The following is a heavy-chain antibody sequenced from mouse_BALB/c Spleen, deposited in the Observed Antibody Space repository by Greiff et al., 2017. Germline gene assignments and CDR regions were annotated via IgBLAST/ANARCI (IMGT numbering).Heavy chain of an antibody. Sequence: EVKLMESGAELVKPGASVKLSCTASGFNIKDTYMHWVKQRPEQGLEWIGRIDPANGNTKYDPKFQGKATITADTSSNTAYLQLSSLTSEDTAVYYCANWDEGAMDYWGQGTSVTVSS. D-gene: IGHD4-1*01. CDR1: GFNIKDTY. CDR3: ANWDEGAMDY. J-gene: IGHJ4*01. V-gene: IGHV14-3*02. CDR2: IDPANGNT.